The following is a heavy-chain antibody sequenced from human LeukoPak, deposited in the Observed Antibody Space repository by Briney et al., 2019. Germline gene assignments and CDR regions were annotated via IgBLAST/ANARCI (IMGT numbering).Heavy chain of an antibody. D-gene: IGHD2-15*01. CDR2: INPSGGST. Sequence: ASVKVSCKASGYTFTAYYIHWVRQAPGQGLEWMGIINPSGGSTSYAQKFQGRVTMTRDTSTSTVYMELSSLRSEDTAVYYCARDRGRNDYYMDVWGKGTSVTVSS. CDR3: ARDRGRNDYYMDV. V-gene: IGHV1-46*01. J-gene: IGHJ6*03. CDR1: GYTFTAYY.